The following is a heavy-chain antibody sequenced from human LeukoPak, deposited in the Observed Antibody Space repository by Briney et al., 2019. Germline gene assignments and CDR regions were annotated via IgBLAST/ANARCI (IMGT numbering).Heavy chain of an antibody. J-gene: IGHJ4*02. D-gene: IGHD3-22*01. CDR3: ASSKAYDSSGYYETTCFDY. V-gene: IGHV1-2*02. CDR1: GYTFTGYY. CDR2: INPNSGGT. Sequence: GASVKVSCKASGYTFTGYYMHWVRQAPGQGLEWMGWINPNSGGTNYAQKFQGRVTMTRDMSISTAYMELSRLRSDDTAVYYCASSKAYDSSGYYETTCFDYWGQGTLVTVSS.